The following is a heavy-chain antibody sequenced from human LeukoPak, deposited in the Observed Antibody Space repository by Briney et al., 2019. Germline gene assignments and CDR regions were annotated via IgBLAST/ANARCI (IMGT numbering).Heavy chain of an antibody. Sequence: GGSLRLSCAASGFTFSHYLMHWVRQAPGKGLVWVSRINSDESNTNSYADSVKGRFTISRDNSNNTLYLQMNSLRAEDTAVYYCAKDSSSYDWGYMDVWGNGTTVTISS. J-gene: IGHJ6*03. D-gene: IGHD3-22*01. CDR3: AKDSSSYDWGYMDV. V-gene: IGHV3-74*01. CDR1: GFTFSHYL. CDR2: INSDESNT.